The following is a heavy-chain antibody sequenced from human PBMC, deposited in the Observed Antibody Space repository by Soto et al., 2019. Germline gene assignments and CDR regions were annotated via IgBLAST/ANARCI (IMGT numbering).Heavy chain of an antibody. Sequence: SETLSLTCAVYGGSFSGYYGRWIRQPPGKGLEWIGEINHSGSTNYNPSLKSRVTISVDTSKNQFSLKLSSVTAADTAVYYCARGGRGIGVVPRANWFDPWGQGTLVPVSP. J-gene: IGHJ5*02. V-gene: IGHV4-34*01. D-gene: IGHD6-19*01. CDR2: INHSGST. CDR3: ARGGRGIGVVPRANWFDP. CDR1: GGSFSGYY.